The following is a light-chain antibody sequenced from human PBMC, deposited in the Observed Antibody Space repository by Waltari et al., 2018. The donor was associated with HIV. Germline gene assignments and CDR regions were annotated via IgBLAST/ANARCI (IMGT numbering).Light chain of an antibody. CDR2: EAS. V-gene: IGKV1-5*03. CDR1: QSINDW. CDR3: QQYDTYPWT. Sequence: DIQMTQSPSTLSASVGDRVTITCRASQSINDWLAWFQQKPGKAPKLLIYEASNLQSGVPSRFSGSGSGTEFTLTISSLQPDDFATYYCQQYDTYPWTFGQGTEVEIK. J-gene: IGKJ1*01.